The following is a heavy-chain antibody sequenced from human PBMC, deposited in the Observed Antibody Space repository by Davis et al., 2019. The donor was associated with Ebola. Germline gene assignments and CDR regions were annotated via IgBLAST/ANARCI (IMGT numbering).Heavy chain of an antibody. CDR2: INSDGRTT. V-gene: IGHV3-74*01. J-gene: IGHJ6*02. CDR3: ARAVAAHSYYYYGMDV. Sequence: HTGGSLRLSCAASEFTFSSYWMHWVRQAPGKGLVWVSRINSDGRTTAYADSVKGRFTIFRDNSKNTLYLQMNSLRAEDTAVYYCARAVAAHSYYYYGMDVWGQGTTVTVSS. D-gene: IGHD6-19*01. CDR1: EFTFSSYW.